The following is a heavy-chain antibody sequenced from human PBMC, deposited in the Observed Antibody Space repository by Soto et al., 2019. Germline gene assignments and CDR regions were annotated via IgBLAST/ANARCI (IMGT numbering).Heavy chain of an antibody. D-gene: IGHD6-6*01. CDR2: IDPSDSYT. CDR1: GYSFTSYW. V-gene: IGHV5-10-1*01. Sequence: GESLKISCKGSGYSFTSYWISWVRQMPGKGLEWMGRIDPSDSYTNYSPSFQGHVTISADNSISTAYLHWSSLKASDTAMYYCATPSSSSGYNYYGMDVWGQGTTGTVPS. CDR3: ATPSSSSGYNYYGMDV. J-gene: IGHJ6*02.